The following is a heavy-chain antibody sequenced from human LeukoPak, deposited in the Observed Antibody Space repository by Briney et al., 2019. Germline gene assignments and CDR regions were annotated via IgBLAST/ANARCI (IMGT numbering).Heavy chain of an antibody. Sequence: GESLKISCKGSGYSFTDHWIGWVRQMPGKGLEWMGIIYPDDSDTRYSPSFQGQVTISADKSISTAYLQWSSLKASDTAMYYCARSLGYDTLDYWGQGTLVTVSS. D-gene: IGHD3-22*01. J-gene: IGHJ4*02. V-gene: IGHV5-51*01. CDR3: ARSLGYDTLDY. CDR2: IYPDDSDT. CDR1: GYSFTDHW.